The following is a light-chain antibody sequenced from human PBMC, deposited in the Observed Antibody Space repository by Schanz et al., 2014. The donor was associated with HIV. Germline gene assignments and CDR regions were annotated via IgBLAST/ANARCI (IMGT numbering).Light chain of an antibody. CDR1: SSDIGGYNY. Sequence: QSALTQPRSVSGSPGQSVTISCTGTSSDIGGYNYVSWYQQHPGKAPKLMIFAVNRRTSGVPDRFSGSKSGNTASLTISGLQAEDEADYYCCSYAGSNNLVFGGGTKLTVL. V-gene: IGLV2-11*01. J-gene: IGLJ2*01. CDR2: AVN. CDR3: CSYAGSNNLV.